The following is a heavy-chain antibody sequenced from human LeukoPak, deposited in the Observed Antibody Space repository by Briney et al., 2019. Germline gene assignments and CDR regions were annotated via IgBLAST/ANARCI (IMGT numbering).Heavy chain of an antibody. CDR3: ASSSGIVGATTNWFDP. J-gene: IGHJ5*02. CDR1: GGSISSGGYY. Sequence: PSETLSLTCTVSGGSISSGGYYWSWIRQPPGKGLEWIGYIYHSGSTYYNPSLKSRVTISVDRSKNQFSLKLSSVTAADTAVYYCASSSGIVGATTNWFDPWGQGTLVTVSS. V-gene: IGHV4-30-2*01. D-gene: IGHD1-26*01. CDR2: IYHSGST.